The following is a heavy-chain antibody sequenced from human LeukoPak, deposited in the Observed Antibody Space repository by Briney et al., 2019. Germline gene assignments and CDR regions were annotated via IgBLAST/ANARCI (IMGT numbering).Heavy chain of an antibody. Sequence: PGGSLRLSCAASGFTFSSYAMSWVRQAPGKGLEWVSAISGSGGSTYYADSVKGRLTISRDNSKNTLYLQMNSLRAEDTAVYYCAKDLEDDEYEYSSSGVDYWGQGTLVTVSS. D-gene: IGHD6-6*01. V-gene: IGHV3-23*01. CDR3: AKDLEDDEYEYSSSGVDY. CDR1: GFTFSSYA. CDR2: ISGSGGST. J-gene: IGHJ4*02.